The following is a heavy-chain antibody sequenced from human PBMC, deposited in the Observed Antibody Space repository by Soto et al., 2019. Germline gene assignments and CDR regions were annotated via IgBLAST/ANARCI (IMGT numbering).Heavy chain of an antibody. V-gene: IGHV4-30-2*01. CDR2: TYHSGST. J-gene: IGHJ5*02. CDR3: ARVPGP. CDR1: GGSFSGYY. Sequence: SETLSLTCAVHGGSFSGYYWSWIRQPPRKGLEWIGYTYHSGSTYYNPSLKSRVTISVDRSKNQFSLKLSSVTAADTAVYYCARVPGPWGQGTLVTVSS.